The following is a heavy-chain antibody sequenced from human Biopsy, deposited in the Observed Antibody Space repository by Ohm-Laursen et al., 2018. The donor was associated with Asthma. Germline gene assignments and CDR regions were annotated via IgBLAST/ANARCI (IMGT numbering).Heavy chain of an antibody. CDR2: INPNSGGT. D-gene: IGHD1-7*01. CDR1: GYTFTGYY. Sequence: ASVKVSCKASGYTFTGYYIHWVRQAPGQGLEWMGRINPNSGGTNYAQKFQGRVTMTRDTSISTAYMELSRLRSDDTAVHYCAREGITGTTAWFDPWGQGTLVTVSS. J-gene: IGHJ5*02. CDR3: AREGITGTTAWFDP. V-gene: IGHV1-2*06.